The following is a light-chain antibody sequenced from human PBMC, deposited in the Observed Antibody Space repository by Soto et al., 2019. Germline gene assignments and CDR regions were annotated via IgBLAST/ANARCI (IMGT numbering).Light chain of an antibody. V-gene: IGLV2-8*01. CDR3: SSYADSSNLV. CDR1: SSDVGGHNS. CDR2: EVN. J-gene: IGLJ3*02. Sequence: QSVLTQPPSASGSPGQSVTISCTGTSSDVGGHNSVSWYQQHPGKAPKLMIYEVNKRPSGVPDRFSGSKSGNKASLTVSGLQAEDEADYYCSSYADSSNLVFGGGTKLTVL.